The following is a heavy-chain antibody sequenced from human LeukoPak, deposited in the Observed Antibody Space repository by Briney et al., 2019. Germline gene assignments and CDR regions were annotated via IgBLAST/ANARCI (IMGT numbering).Heavy chain of an antibody. CDR2: IYYSGST. CDR1: GGSISSSSYY. CDR3: ARGWIVVVPAAISEWFDP. Sequence: DPSETLSLTCTVSGGSISSSSYYWGWIRQPPGKGLEWIGSIYYSGSTNYNPSLKSRVTISVDTSKNQFSLKLSSVTAADTAVYYCARGWIVVVPAAISEWFDPWGQGTLVTVSS. D-gene: IGHD2-2*01. J-gene: IGHJ5*02. V-gene: IGHV4-39*07.